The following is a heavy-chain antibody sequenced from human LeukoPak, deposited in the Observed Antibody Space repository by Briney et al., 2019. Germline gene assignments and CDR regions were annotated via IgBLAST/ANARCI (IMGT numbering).Heavy chain of an antibody. V-gene: IGHV1-69*13. Sequence: ASVKVSCKASVGTFSIYAIIWVRQAPGQGLEWMGGIIPIFGTANYAQKFQGRVTITADESTSTGYMELSSLRSEDTAVYYCAREKSAFDIWGQGTMVTVCS. CDR1: VGTFSIYA. J-gene: IGHJ3*02. CDR2: IIPIFGTA. CDR3: AREKSAFDI.